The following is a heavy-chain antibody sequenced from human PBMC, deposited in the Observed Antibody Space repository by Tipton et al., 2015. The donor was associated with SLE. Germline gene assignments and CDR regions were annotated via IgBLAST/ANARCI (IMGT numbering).Heavy chain of an antibody. CDR3: ARRGGGYDYLYYYYGMDV. V-gene: IGHV4-61*02. D-gene: IGHD5-12*01. CDR1: GGSISSGRYY. J-gene: IGHJ6*02. Sequence: TLSLTCTVSGGSISSGRYYWNWIRQPAGRGPEWIGRISSSGSANYSPSLKSRVTISLDTSKNQFSLKLSSVTAVDTAVYYFARRGGGYDYLYYYYGMDVWGQGTTVTVSS. CDR2: ISSSGSA.